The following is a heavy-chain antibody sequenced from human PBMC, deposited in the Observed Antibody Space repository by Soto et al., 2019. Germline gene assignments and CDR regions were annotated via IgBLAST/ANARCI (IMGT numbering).Heavy chain of an antibody. V-gene: IGHV4-4*02. D-gene: IGHD2-2*01. J-gene: IGHJ2*01. Sequence: QVHLQESGPGLVKASGTLSLTCAVSSGSISSNNWWSWVRQPPGKGLEWIGEIYHSGTTNYNPSLKSRLTISVDTSKNQFSLNLNSVTAADTAVYYCATGVSYCSTTGGLYWYLDLWGSGTLVSVSS. CDR2: IYHSGTT. CDR3: ATGVSYCSTTGGLYWYLDL. CDR1: SGSISSNNW.